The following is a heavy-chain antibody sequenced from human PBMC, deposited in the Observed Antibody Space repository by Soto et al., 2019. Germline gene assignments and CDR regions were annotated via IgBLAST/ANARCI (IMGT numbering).Heavy chain of an antibody. CDR2: ISGSGDST. CDR3: ARRGPGTYFDY. D-gene: IGHD6-13*01. CDR1: GFTFSSYA. V-gene: IGHV3-23*01. Sequence: EVQLLDSGGGLVQPGGSLRLSCAASGFTFSSYAMNWVRQAPGKGLEWVSVISGSGDSTYYADSVKGRFTISRDNSKNTLYLHMNSLRTEDTAVYYCARRGPGTYFDYWGQGNLVTVSS. J-gene: IGHJ4*02.